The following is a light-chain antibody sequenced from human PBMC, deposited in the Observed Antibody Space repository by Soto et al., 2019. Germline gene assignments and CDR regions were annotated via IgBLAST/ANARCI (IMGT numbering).Light chain of an antibody. CDR3: QQYGRSPRT. CDR2: GAS. CDR1: QSVNSNY. Sequence: EIVLTQSPGTLSLSPGERATLSCRASQSVNSNYLAWYQQKPGQAPRLLIYGASSRATGIPDRISVSGSGKDFTLTRSSLEPEDFAVYYCQQYGRSPRTFGQGTKVEIK. J-gene: IGKJ1*01. V-gene: IGKV3-20*01.